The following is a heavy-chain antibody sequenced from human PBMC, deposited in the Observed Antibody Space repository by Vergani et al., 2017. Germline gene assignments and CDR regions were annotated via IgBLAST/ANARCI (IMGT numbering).Heavy chain of an antibody. D-gene: IGHD1-26*01. V-gene: IGHV1-69*12. CDR3: AKGKGGSYYGDYDYGMDV. Sequence: QVQLVQSGAEVKKPGSSVKVSCKASGGTFSSYAISWVRQAPGQGLEWMGGIIPIFGTANYAQKFQGRVTITADESTSTAYMELSSRRSEDTAVYYCAKGKGGSYYGDYDYGMDVWGQGTTVTVSS. CDR1: GGTFSSYA. CDR2: IIPIFGTA. J-gene: IGHJ6*02.